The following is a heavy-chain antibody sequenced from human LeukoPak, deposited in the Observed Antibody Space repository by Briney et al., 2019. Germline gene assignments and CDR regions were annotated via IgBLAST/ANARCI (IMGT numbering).Heavy chain of an antibody. Sequence: GGSLRLSCAASGFTFSDYYMSWIRQAPGKGLEWVSYISSSSSYTKYADSVKGRFTISRDNAKNSLYLQMNSLRAEDTAVYYCARGGRYSSNWYFDFWGEGSLVTVSS. V-gene: IGHV3-11*05. J-gene: IGHJ4*02. D-gene: IGHD6-13*01. CDR2: ISSSSSYT. CDR3: ARGGRYSSNWYFDF. CDR1: GFTFSDYY.